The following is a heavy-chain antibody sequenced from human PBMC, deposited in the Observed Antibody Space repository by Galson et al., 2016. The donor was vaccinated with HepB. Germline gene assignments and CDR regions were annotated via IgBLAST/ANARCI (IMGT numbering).Heavy chain of an antibody. CDR2: ISGIGAST. CDR3: AATYYDFCSGHWKFDF. V-gene: IGHV3-23*01. J-gene: IGHJ4*02. CDR1: GFPFDKYA. D-gene: IGHD3-3*01. Sequence: SLRLSCAASGFPFDKYAMNWVRQAPGKGLEWVAAISGIGASTYLADSVKGRFTISRDNSKNTMDLQMNSLRVGDTATYYCAATYYDFCSGHWKFDFWGQGTLVTVTS.